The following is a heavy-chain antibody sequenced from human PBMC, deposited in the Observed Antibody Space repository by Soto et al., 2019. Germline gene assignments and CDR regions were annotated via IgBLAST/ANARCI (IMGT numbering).Heavy chain of an antibody. V-gene: IGHV3-30*04. Sequence: QVQLVESGGGLVQPGRSLRLSCAASGFTFSPYAMYWVRQAPGKGLEWVAVISNDGSNKYYVDSVKGRFTISRDNSKNTLELQMNSLRPEDTAMYYCARDWGVVVTAIAYWGQGTLVTVSS. CDR2: ISNDGSNK. D-gene: IGHD2-21*02. CDR3: ARDWGVVVTAIAY. CDR1: GFTFSPYA. J-gene: IGHJ4*02.